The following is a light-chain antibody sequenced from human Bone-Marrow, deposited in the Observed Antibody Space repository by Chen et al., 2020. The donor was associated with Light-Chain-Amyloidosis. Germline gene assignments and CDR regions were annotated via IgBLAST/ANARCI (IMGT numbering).Light chain of an antibody. Sequence: NFMLTQPHSVSASPGKTVIIYCTRSSGSIATNYVQWYQQRPGSSPTTVIYADDQRPSGVPDRFAGSIDRSSNSASLTISGLKTEDEADYYCQSYQGSSQGVFGGGTKLTVL. CDR1: SGSIATNY. V-gene: IGLV6-57*01. CDR2: ADD. J-gene: IGLJ3*02. CDR3: QSYQGSSQGV.